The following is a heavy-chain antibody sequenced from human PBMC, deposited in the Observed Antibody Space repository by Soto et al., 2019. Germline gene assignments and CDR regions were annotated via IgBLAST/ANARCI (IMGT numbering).Heavy chain of an antibody. V-gene: IGHV4-38-2*01. D-gene: IGHD3-3*02. CDR1: GYSITNGYY. CDR2: IYHSGNT. J-gene: IGHJ4*02. CDR3: ARVKLAGRGSFHD. Sequence: TLSLTCAVSGYSITNGYYLGWIRQPPGKGLEWIGSIYHSGNTYYNPSLKSRVTLSIDTSKNQFSLKLRSVTAADTAMYYCARVKLAGRGSFHDWGQGTLVTVSS.